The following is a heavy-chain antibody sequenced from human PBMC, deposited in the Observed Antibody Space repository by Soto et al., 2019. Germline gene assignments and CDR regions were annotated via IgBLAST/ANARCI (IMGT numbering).Heavy chain of an antibody. CDR2: IYYSGST. CDR3: TRQIAVAGRPYYLDY. D-gene: IGHD6-19*01. CDR1: GGSISSSSYY. J-gene: IGHJ4*02. Sequence: SETLSLTCTVSGGSISSSSYYWGWIRQPPGKGLEWIGSIYYSGSTYYNPSLKSRVTISVDTSKNQFSLKLSSVTAADTAVYYCTRQIAVAGRPYYLDYWGQGTLVTVSS. V-gene: IGHV4-39*01.